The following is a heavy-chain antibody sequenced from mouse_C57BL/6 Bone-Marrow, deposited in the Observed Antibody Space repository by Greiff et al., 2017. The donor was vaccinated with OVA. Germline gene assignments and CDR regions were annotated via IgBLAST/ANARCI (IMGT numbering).Heavy chain of an antibody. J-gene: IGHJ3*01. Sequence: QVQLKQPGAELVRPGPSVKLSCKASGYTFTSYWMHWVKQRPGQGLEWIGVIDPSDSYTNYNQKFKGKATLTVDTSSSTAYMQLSSLTSEDSAVYYCASLLWFAYWGQGTLVTVSA. D-gene: IGHD2-10*01. CDR1: GYTFTSYW. CDR2: IDPSDSYT. V-gene: IGHV1-59*01. CDR3: ASLLWFAY.